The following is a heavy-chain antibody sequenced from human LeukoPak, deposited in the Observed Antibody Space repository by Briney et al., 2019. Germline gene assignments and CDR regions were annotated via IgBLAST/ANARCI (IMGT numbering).Heavy chain of an antibody. CDR3: ARHGGYSYGYVYYYYYMDV. CDR1: GGSISRTNYY. CDR2: IYYSGST. J-gene: IGHJ6*03. Sequence: SETLSLTCSVSGGSISRTNYYWGWIRQPPGKGLEWIGSIYYSGSTYYNPSLKSRVTISVDTSKNQFSLKLSSVTAADTAVYYCARHGGYSYGYVYYYYYMDVWGKVTTVTISS. D-gene: IGHD5-18*01. V-gene: IGHV4-39*01.